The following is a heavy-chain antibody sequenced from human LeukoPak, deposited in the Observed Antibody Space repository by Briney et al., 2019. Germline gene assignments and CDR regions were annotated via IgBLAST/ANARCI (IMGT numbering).Heavy chain of an antibody. J-gene: IGHJ6*02. Sequence: PGTSLRLSCAASGFTFRSHDMHWVRQAPGKGLEWVAFIWYDGSNKYYTDSVKGRFTVSRDNSKNTLFLQMNSLRAEDTAVYYCAKDINYCTTTSCPPNYYYYFGMDVWGQGTTVTVSS. D-gene: IGHD2/OR15-2a*01. V-gene: IGHV3-30*02. CDR1: GFTFRSHD. CDR2: IWYDGSNK. CDR3: AKDINYCTTTSCPPNYYYYFGMDV.